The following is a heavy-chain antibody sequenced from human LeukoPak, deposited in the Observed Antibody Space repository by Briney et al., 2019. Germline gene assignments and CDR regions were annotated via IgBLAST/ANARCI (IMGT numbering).Heavy chain of an antibody. CDR3: AREGSYDSSTMWYFDY. J-gene: IGHJ4*02. D-gene: IGHD3-22*01. V-gene: IGHV3-53*01. CDR1: GFTVSSNY. CDR2: IYSGGII. Sequence: GGSLRLSCAASGFTVSSNYMAWVRQAPGKGLEWVSVIYSGGIIYYADSVKGRFTISRDNSKNTLYLQMNSLRAEDTAVYYCAREGSYDSSTMWYFDYWGQGTLVTVSS.